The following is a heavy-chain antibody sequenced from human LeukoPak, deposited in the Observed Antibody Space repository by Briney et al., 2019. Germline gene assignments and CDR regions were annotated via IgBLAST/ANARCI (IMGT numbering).Heavy chain of an antibody. CDR3: TKVDSGSHYY. CDR1: GFTFRSYA. D-gene: IGHD1-26*01. J-gene: IGHJ4*02. V-gene: IGHV3-15*01. CDR2: IKSQVNGGTT. Sequence: GGSLRLSCVASGFTFRSYAMNWVRQAPGKGLEWVGRIKSQVNGGTTDYAAPVKGRFTISRDDSKNPLHLQMNSLETEDTAMYYCTKVDSGSHYYWGQGTLVTVSS.